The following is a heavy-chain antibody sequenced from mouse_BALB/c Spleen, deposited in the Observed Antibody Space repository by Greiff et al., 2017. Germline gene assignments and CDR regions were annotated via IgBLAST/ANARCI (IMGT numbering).Heavy chain of an antibody. V-gene: IGHV5-4*02. CDR1: GFTFSDYY. CDR2: ISDGGSYT. CDR3: ARGLRGYAMDY. D-gene: IGHD1-1*01. J-gene: IGHJ4*01. Sequence: EVKLEESGGGLVKPGGSLKLSCAASGFTFSDYYMYWVRQTPEKRLEWVATISDGGSYTYYPDSVKGRCTISRDNAKNNLYLQMSSLKSEDTAMYYCARGLRGYAMDYWGQGTSVTVSS.